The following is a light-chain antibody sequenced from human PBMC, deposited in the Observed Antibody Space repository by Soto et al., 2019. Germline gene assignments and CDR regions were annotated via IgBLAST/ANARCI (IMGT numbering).Light chain of an antibody. CDR2: RTS. V-gene: IGKV3-20*01. CDR3: QQYDSSPRT. CDR1: QSVSSSY. Sequence: VLTQSPGTLFLSPGERATLSRRASQSVSSSYLAWYQQKPGQAPRLLIYRTSNRATGIPDRFSGSGSGTDFTLTISRLEPEDFAVYWCQQYDSSPRTFGQGTEVDIK. J-gene: IGKJ1*01.